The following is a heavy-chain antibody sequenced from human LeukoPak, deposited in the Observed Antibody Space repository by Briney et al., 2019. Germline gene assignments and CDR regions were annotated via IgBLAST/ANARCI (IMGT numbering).Heavy chain of an antibody. CDR1: GGSFSGYY. CDR3: ARGWDSGSYVSAFDI. Sequence: SETLSLTCAVYGGSFSGYYWSWIRQPPGKGLEWIGEINHSGSTNYNPSLKSRVTISVDTSKNQFSLKLSSVTAADTAVYYCARGWDSGSYVSAFDIRGQGTMVTVSS. J-gene: IGHJ3*02. CDR2: INHSGST. D-gene: IGHD1-26*01. V-gene: IGHV4-34*01.